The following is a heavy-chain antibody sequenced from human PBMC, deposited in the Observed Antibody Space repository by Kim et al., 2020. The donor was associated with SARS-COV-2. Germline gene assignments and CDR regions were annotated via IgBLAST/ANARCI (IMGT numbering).Heavy chain of an antibody. CDR2: ISSSGSYT. V-gene: IGHV3-11*05. Sequence: GGSLRLSCAASGINFSYYYMSWIRQAPGKGLEWVSYISSSGSYTKYADSLKGRFTISRDNAENSLYLEMNSLRAEDTAVYYCVRVAVGASSWYYFDSWGQ. CDR1: GINFSYYY. J-gene: IGHJ4*02. CDR3: VRVAVGASSWYYFDS. D-gene: IGHD6-13*01.